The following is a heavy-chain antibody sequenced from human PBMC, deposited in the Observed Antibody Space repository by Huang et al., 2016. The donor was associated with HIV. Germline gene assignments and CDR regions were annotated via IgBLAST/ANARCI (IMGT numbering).Heavy chain of an antibody. J-gene: IGHJ6*02. CDR2: IYAGDSDT. V-gene: IGHV5-51*01. CDR1: GYSFTSYW. Sequence: EVQLVQSGAEVKKSGESLKISCKGTGYSFTSYWIGWVRQMPGKGLEWMGVIYAGDSDTRYNPAFQGQGTISADKSITTAYLQWSSLKASDTAMYYCARQDMEYGMDVWGQGTTVTVSS. D-gene: IGHD2-15*01. CDR3: ARQDMEYGMDV.